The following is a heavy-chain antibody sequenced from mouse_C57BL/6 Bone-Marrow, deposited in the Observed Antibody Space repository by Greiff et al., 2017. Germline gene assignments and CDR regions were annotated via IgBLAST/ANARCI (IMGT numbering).Heavy chain of an antibody. CDR2: IRNKANNHAT. Sequence: EVKLQESGGGLVQPGGSMKLSCAASGFTFSDAWMDWVRQSPEKGLKWVAEIRNKANNHATYYAESVKGRFTISRDDSKSSVYLQMNSLRAEDTGIYYCTSYFLYYFDYWGQGTTLTVSS. CDR1: GFTFSDAW. CDR3: TSYFLYYFDY. D-gene: IGHD1-1*01. V-gene: IGHV6-6*01. J-gene: IGHJ2*01.